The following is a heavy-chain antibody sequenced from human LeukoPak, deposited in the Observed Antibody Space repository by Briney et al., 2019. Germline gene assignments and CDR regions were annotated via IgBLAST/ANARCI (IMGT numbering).Heavy chain of an antibody. J-gene: IGHJ4*02. V-gene: IGHV2-5*01. CDR1: GFSLSSTGVA. CDR3: AHKGRGSGSYTM. CDR2: HYWNNDK. D-gene: IGHD3-10*01. Sequence: SGPTLVNPTRTLTLTCTFSGFSLSSTGVAVVWIRQPPGKALEWLAVHYWNNDKSYSPSLQKRLTITNDTSKNQVVLTMTDMDPVDTATYFCAHKGRGSGSYTMWGQGTLVTVSS.